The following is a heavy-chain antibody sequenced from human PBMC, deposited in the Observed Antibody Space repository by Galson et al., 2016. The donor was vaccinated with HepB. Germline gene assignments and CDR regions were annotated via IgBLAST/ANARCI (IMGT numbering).Heavy chain of an antibody. Sequence: SLRLSCAASGFTFKSFAMHWVRQAPGKGLDWVAVTSYDGDTKHYAESVKGRFTISRDNSQNTLYLQMNSLRPEDTVMYYCMKRRKDSGGDVFDIWGQGTMVTVSS. CDR2: TSYDGDTK. D-gene: IGHD3-10*01. J-gene: IGHJ3*02. CDR1: GFTFKSFA. V-gene: IGHV3-30*14. CDR3: MKRRKDSGGDVFDI.